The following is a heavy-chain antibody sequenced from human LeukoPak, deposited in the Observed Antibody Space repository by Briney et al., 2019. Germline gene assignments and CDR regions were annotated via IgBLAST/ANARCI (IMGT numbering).Heavy chain of an antibody. CDR2: ISGSGGST. Sequence: GGSLRLSCAASGFTFSSYAMSWVRQAPGKGLEWVSAISGSGGSTYYADSVKGRFTISRDNSKNTLYLQMNSLRAEDTAVHYCAKDGYCSSTSCYDNNWFDPWGRGTLVTVSS. V-gene: IGHV3-23*01. CDR3: AKDGYCSSTSCYDNNWFDP. J-gene: IGHJ5*02. CDR1: GFTFSSYA. D-gene: IGHD2-2*03.